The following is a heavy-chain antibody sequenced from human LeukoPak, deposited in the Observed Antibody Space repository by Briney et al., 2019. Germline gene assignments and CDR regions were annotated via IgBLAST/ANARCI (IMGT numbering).Heavy chain of an antibody. CDR2: ISGDSNSM. J-gene: IGHJ4*02. CDR1: GFTLDDYA. Sequence: GGSLRLSCTASGFTLDDYAVHWVRQAPGKGLEWVSGISGDSNSMGYADPVKGRFTISRDNAKSSVYLQMNNLKTEDTALYYCAKGGGWFYYFDYWGQGTLVTVSS. CDR3: AKGGGWFYYFDY. V-gene: IGHV3-9*01. D-gene: IGHD6-19*01.